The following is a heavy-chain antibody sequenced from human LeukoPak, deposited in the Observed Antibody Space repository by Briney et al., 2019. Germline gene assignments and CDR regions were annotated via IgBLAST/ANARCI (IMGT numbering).Heavy chain of an antibody. CDR1: GFTFSSYA. CDR2: ITGSGGRT. Sequence: GGSLRLSCAASGFTFSSYAMTWVRQAPGKGLEWVSAITGSGGRTYYADSVKGRFTISRDNSKNTLYLQMNSLRAEDTAVYYCAKGKDTVTGLYDYWGQGTLVTVSS. D-gene: IGHD3-9*01. CDR3: AKGKDTVTGLYDY. J-gene: IGHJ4*02. V-gene: IGHV3-23*01.